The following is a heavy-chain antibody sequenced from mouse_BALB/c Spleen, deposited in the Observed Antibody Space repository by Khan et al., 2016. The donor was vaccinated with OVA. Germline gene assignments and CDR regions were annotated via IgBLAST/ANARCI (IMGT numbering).Heavy chain of an antibody. CDR2: IWSGGST. D-gene: IGHD2-4*01. CDR3: ARNYDDDEGLAY. Sequence: VQLQHSGPGLVQPSQSLSITCTVSGFSLTTYGVHWVRQSPGKGLEWLGVIWSGGSTDYSAAFISRLSISKDNSKSQVFFKMNSLQANDTAIYYCARNYDDDEGLAYWGQGTLVTVSA. J-gene: IGHJ3*01. CDR1: GFSLTTYG. V-gene: IGHV2-2*02.